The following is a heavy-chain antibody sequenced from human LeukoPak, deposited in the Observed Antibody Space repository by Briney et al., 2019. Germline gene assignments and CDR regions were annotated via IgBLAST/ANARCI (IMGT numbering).Heavy chain of an antibody. J-gene: IGHJ6*03. CDR1: GGSFSGYY. D-gene: IGHD3-10*01. CDR3: ARQPPRKLLWFGELNYYYYMDV. CDR2: INHSGST. V-gene: IGHV4-34*01. Sequence: KSSETLSLTCAVYGGSFSGYYWSWIRQPPGKGLEWIGEINHSGSTNYNPSLKSRVTISVDTSKNQFSLKLSSVTAADTAVYYCARQPPRKLLWFGELNYYYYMDVWGKGTTVTISS.